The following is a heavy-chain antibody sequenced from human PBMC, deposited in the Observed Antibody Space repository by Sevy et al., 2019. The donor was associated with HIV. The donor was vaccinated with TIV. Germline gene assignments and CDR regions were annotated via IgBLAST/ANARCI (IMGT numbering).Heavy chain of an antibody. CDR2: ISGSGTRT. CDR1: GFSFDSYG. CDR3: AKGGEGHYDPDEIGYYFYYYNMDV. V-gene: IGHV3-23*01. J-gene: IGHJ6*03. D-gene: IGHD3-22*01. Sequence: GGSLRLSCAVSGFSFDSYGMTWVRQAPGKGLEWVSGISGSGTRTYYADSVKGRFSISRDNSKNRLYLQMNSLRSEDTGIYYCAKGGEGHYDPDEIGYYFYYYNMDVWGKGTTVTVS.